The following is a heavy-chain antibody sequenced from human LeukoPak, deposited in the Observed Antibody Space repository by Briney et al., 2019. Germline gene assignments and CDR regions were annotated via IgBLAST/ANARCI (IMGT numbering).Heavy chain of an antibody. CDR1: GFTFDDYA. CDR2: ISWNSGTK. J-gene: IGHJ6*03. V-gene: IGHV3-9*01. CDR3: AKDKQGTNYYNYYMDV. D-gene: IGHD3-10*01. Sequence: GGSLRLSCAASGFTFDDYAMHWVRQAPGKGLEWVSGISWNSGTKGYADSVRGRFTISRDNAKTSLYLQMNSLRVEDTALYYCAKDKQGTNYYNYYMDVWGKGTTVTVSS.